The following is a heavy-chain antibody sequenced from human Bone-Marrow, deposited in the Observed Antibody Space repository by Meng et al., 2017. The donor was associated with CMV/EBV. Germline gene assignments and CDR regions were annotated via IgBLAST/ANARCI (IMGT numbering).Heavy chain of an antibody. Sequence: AETLSLTCTVSGGSISSSSYYWGWIRQPPGKGLEWIGSIYYSGSTYYNPSLKSRVTISVDTSKNQFSLKLSSVTAADTAVYYCARDRGYCSGGSCYLMQWCDPWGQGTLVTLSS. CDR1: GGSISSSSYY. CDR3: ARDRGYCSGGSCYLMQWCDP. J-gene: IGHJ5*02. V-gene: IGHV4-39*07. D-gene: IGHD2-15*01. CDR2: IYYSGST.